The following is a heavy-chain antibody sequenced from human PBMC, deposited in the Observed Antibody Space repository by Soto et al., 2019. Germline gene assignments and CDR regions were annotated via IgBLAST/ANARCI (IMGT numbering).Heavy chain of an antibody. Sequence: QVQLVESGGGVVQPGRSLRLSCAASGFTFSSCAMHWVRQAPGKGLEWVALISYDGSNKYYADSVKGRFTISRDNSKNTLYLQMNSLRAEDTAVYYCARDKRDLRFGEWSYYFDYWGQGTLVTVSS. CDR2: ISYDGSNK. CDR3: ARDKRDLRFGEWSYYFDY. V-gene: IGHV3-30-3*01. CDR1: GFTFSSCA. D-gene: IGHD3-3*01. J-gene: IGHJ4*02.